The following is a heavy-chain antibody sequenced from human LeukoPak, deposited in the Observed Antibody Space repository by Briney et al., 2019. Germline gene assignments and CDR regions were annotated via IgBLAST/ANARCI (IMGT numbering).Heavy chain of an antibody. CDR3: AKASYDFWSGYLQTPAITYYFDY. CDR2: ISGSGGST. J-gene: IGHJ4*02. CDR1: GFIFSSYA. Sequence: GGSLRLSCAASGFIFSSYAMSWVRQAPGKGLEWVSAISGSGGSTYYADSVKGRFTISRDNSKNTLYLQMNSLRAEDTAVYYCAKASYDFWSGYLQTPAITYYFDYWGQGTLVTVSS. V-gene: IGHV3-23*01. D-gene: IGHD3-3*01.